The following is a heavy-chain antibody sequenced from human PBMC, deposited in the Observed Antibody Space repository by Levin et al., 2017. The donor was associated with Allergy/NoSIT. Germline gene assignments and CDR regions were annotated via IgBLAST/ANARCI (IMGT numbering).Heavy chain of an antibody. D-gene: IGHD4-17*01. CDR1: GGSISSYY. J-gene: IGHJ6*02. CDR3: ARHHGDYVYYYYGMDV. Sequence: SETLSLTCTVSGGSISSYYWSWIRQPPGKGLEWIGYIYYSGSTNYNPSLKSRVTISVDTSKNQFSLKLSSVTAADTAVYYCARHHGDYVYYYYGMDVWGQGTTVTVSS. V-gene: IGHV4-59*08. CDR2: IYYSGST.